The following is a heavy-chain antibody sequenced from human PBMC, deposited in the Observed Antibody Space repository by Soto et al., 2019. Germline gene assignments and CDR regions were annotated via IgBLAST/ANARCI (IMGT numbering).Heavy chain of an antibody. CDR3: ASHPEGPLLGFDY. D-gene: IGHD3-10*01. CDR2: MNPNTGNT. CDR1: GYTFSNYD. Sequence: QVQLVQSGAEVKKPGASVKVSCKSSGYTFSNYDVNWVRQAPGQGLEWMGWMNPNTGNTGYAQNFQGRITMTGDTSTSTGYMELSGLRSEDTAVYYCASHPEGPLLGFDYWGQGTLVIDSS. J-gene: IGHJ4*02. V-gene: IGHV1-8*01.